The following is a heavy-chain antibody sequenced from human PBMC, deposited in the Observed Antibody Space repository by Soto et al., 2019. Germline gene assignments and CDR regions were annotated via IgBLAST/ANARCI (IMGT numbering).Heavy chain of an antibody. D-gene: IGHD3-3*01. CDR2: ISGSDGKT. J-gene: IGHJ4*02. CDR3: ARWSYLDY. Sequence: DVQLWASGGGLVQPGGSLRLSCAASGFSFGSYALSWVRQAPGKGLEWVSTISGSDGKTFYADAVKGRFSISRDTSQNTLYLQMNSLRADDTAIYYCARWSYLDYWGQGTRVTVSS. V-gene: IGHV3-23*01. CDR1: GFSFGSYA.